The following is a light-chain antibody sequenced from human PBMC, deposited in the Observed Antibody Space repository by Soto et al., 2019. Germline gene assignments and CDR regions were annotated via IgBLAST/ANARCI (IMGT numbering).Light chain of an antibody. Sequence: QSVLTQPPSASGTPGQRGTISYSESSSNIGSNTVNWYQQLPGTAPKLLIYSNNQRPSGVPDRFSGSKSGTSASLAISGLQSEDEADYYRAAWDDSLNGYVVGTGTKVTVL. CDR3: AAWDDSLNGYV. CDR2: SNN. CDR1: SSNIGSNT. J-gene: IGLJ1*01. V-gene: IGLV1-44*01.